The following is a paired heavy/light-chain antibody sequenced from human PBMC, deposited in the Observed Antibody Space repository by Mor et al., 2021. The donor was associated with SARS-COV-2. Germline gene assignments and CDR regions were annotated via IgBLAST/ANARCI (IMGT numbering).Light chain of an antibody. CDR2: AAS. J-gene: IGKJ5*01. V-gene: IGKV1-9*01. Sequence: DIQLTQSPSFLSASVGDRVTITCRASQGISSYLAWYQQKPGKAPKLLIYAASTLQSGVPSRFSGSGSGTEFTLTISSLQPEDFATYYCQQLNSYPRITFGQGTRLEIK. CDR1: QGISSY. CDR3: QQLNSYPRIT.
Heavy chain of an antibody. CDR1: GGTFSSYA. Sequence: QVQLVQSGAEVKKPGSSVKVSCKASGGTFSSYAISWVRQAPGQGLEWMGGIIPIFGTANYAQKFQGRVTITADESTSTAYMELSSLRSEDTAVYYCARVGTTVAPYYYYYGMDVWGQGTTVTVSS. CDR3: ARVGTTVAPYYYYYGMDV. J-gene: IGHJ6*02. CDR2: IIPIFGTA. D-gene: IGHD4-17*01. V-gene: IGHV1-69*01.